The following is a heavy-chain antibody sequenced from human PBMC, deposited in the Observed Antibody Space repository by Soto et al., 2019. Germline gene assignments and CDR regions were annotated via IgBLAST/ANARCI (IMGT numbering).Heavy chain of an antibody. Sequence: SETLSLTCTVSGGSISSGGYYWSWIRQHPGKGLEWIGYIYYSGSTYYNPSLKSRVTISVDTSKNQFSLKLSSVTAADTAVYYGARGIPLYYPFDYWGQGTLVTVSS. J-gene: IGHJ4*02. CDR2: IYYSGST. D-gene: IGHD3-22*01. CDR3: ARGIPLYYPFDY. CDR1: GGSISSGGYY. V-gene: IGHV4-31*03.